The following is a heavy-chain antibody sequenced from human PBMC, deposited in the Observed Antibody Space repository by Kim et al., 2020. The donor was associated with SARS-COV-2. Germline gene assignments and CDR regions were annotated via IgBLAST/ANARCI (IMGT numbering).Heavy chain of an antibody. J-gene: IGHJ6*03. CDR3: AKDPFEGYYYYYMDV. CDR2: ISWNSGSI. CDR1: GFTFGDYA. Sequence: GGSLRLSCAASGFTFGDYAMHWVRQAPGKGLEWVSGISWNSGSIGYADSVKGRFTISRDNAKNSLYLQMNSLRAEDTALYYCAKDPFEGYYYYYMDVWGKGTTVTVSS. V-gene: IGHV3-9*01.